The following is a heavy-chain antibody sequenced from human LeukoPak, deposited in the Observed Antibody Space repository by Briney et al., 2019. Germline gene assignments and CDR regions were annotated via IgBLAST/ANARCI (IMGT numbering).Heavy chain of an antibody. CDR2: IHREGTTI. V-gene: IGHV3-74*01. CDR3: ARDSDWLLFDY. Sequence: GGSLRLSCAASGFTFSAYWMHWVRQVPGKGLLWVSRIHREGTTIIYADSVKGRFTISRDNGKNTLYLHMNSLRADDTAVYYCARDSDWLLFDYWGQGTLVTVSS. D-gene: IGHD3-9*01. CDR1: GFTFSAYW. J-gene: IGHJ4*02.